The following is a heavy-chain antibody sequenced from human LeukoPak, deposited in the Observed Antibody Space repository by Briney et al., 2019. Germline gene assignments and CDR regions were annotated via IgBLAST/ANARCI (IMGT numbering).Heavy chain of an antibody. D-gene: IGHD6-13*01. V-gene: IGHV3-21*01. Sequence: GGSLRLSCAASGFTFSTFAMSWVRQAPGKGLEWVSSISSSSSYIYYADSVKGRFTISRDNAKNSLYLQMNSLRAEDTAVYYCTSSSFDYWGQGTPVTVSS. CDR2: ISSSSSYI. CDR1: GFTFSTFA. CDR3: TSSSFDY. J-gene: IGHJ4*02.